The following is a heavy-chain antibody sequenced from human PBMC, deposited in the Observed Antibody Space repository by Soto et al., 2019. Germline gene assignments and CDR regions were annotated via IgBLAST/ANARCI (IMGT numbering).Heavy chain of an antibody. Sequence: PGESLKISCKGSGYHFTNYWVGWVRQMPGKGLEWMGIIYPGDYETRYIPSFQGQVTISADKSISTAYLQWSSLKASDIAMYYCATQPHGDYDIMDVWGQGTTVTVS. J-gene: IGHJ6*02. CDR1: GYHFTNYW. V-gene: IGHV5-51*01. CDR2: IYPGDYET. CDR3: ATQPHGDYDIMDV. D-gene: IGHD4-17*01.